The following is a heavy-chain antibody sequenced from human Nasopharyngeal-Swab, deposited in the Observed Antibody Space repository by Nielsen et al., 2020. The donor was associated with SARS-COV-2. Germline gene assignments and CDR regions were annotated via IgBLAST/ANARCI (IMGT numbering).Heavy chain of an antibody. Sequence: WIRQPPGEGLVWVSRINSDGSSTSYADSVKGRFPISRDNAKNTLYLQMNSLRPEDTAVYYCARGGRWLPFYYYYGMDVWGQGTTVTVSS. D-gene: IGHD5-24*01. CDR3: ARGGRWLPFYYYYGMDV. V-gene: IGHV3-74*01. J-gene: IGHJ6*02. CDR2: INSDGSST.